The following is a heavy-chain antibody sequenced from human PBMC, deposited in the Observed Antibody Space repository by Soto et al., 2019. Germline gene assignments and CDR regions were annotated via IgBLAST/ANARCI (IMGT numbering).Heavy chain of an antibody. V-gene: IGHV4-59*01. D-gene: IGHD3-16*01. CDR1: GGSIIGFY. J-gene: IGHJ6*02. CDR3: GSPDRIDTFQNGMGL. CDR2: IFYAGTT. Sequence: SETLSLTCTVSGGSIIGFYWSWMRQPPGKGLEWIGYIFYAGTTLYTPSLKSRGTISVETSKNKLSLKESSVTAADRAVYYCGSPDRIDTFQNGMGLWRQGTMVTFSS.